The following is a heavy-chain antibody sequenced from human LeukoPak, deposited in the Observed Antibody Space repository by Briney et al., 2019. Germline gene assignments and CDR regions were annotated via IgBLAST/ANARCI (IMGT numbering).Heavy chain of an antibody. CDR3: ARVGYYDSSNYYAYFQH. CDR1: GFTFSSYW. D-gene: IGHD3-22*01. Sequence: PGGSLRLSCAASGFTFSSYWMHWVRQAPGKGLEWVARINSDGTDISSGDSVKGRFTISRDNAKNTLYLQMNSLRVEDTAVYYCARVGYYDSSNYYAYFQHWGQGTLVTVSS. J-gene: IGHJ1*01. CDR2: INSDGTDI. V-gene: IGHV3-74*01.